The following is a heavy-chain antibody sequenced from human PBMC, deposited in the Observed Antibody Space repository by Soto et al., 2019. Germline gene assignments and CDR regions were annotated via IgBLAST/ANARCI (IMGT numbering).Heavy chain of an antibody. CDR1: GGTFSSYA. CDR3: AEGSSSSRRFDP. CDR2: IIPMFGTV. V-gene: IGHV1-69*01. J-gene: IGHJ5*02. D-gene: IGHD6-6*01. Sequence: QVQLVQSGAEVKKPGSSVKVSCKASGGTFSSYAINWVRQAPGQGLEWMGGIIPMFGTVNYAQKFQGRVTITADESTSTAYMELNSLRSEDTAVYYCAEGSSSSRRFDPWGPGTLVTVSS.